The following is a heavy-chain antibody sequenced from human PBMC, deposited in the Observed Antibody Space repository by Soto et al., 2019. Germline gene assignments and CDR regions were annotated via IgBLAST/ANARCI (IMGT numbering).Heavy chain of an antibody. Sequence: SETLSLTCTVSGGSISSYYWSWIRQPPGKGLEWIGYIYYSGSTNYNPSLKSRVTISVDTSKNQFSLKLSSVTAADTAVYYCSRGSYYYDSSGYHHYWGQGTLVTVSS. J-gene: IGHJ4*02. CDR3: SRGSYYYDSSGYHHY. CDR1: GGSISSYY. D-gene: IGHD3-22*01. CDR2: IYYSGST. V-gene: IGHV4-59*08.